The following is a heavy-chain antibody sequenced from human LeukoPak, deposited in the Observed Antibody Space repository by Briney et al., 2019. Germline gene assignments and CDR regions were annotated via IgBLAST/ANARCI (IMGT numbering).Heavy chain of an antibody. D-gene: IGHD1-26*01. CDR1: ELIFSSSS. Sequence: GGSLRLSCVAAELIFSSSSMNWVRQAPGKGLEWVANIKQDGSEKYYVDSVKGRFTISRDNAKNSLFLQMNSLRAEDTAVYYCARDTRTFDYWGQGTLVTVSS. J-gene: IGHJ4*02. CDR3: ARDTRTFDY. CDR2: IKQDGSEK. V-gene: IGHV3-7*01.